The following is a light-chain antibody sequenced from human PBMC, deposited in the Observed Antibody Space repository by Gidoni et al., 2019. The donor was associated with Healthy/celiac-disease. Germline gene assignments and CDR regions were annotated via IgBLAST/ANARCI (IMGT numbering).Light chain of an antibody. CDR1: QSVLYSSNNKNY. V-gene: IGKV4-1*01. CDR3: QQYYSTPCS. CDR2: WAS. J-gene: IGKJ2*04. Sequence: DIVMTQSPDSLAFSLGERATINCKSSQSVLYSSNNKNYLAWYQQKPGQPPRLLIYWASTRESGVPDRFSGSGSGTDFTLTISSLQAEDVAVYYCQQYYSTPCSFGQGTKLEIK.